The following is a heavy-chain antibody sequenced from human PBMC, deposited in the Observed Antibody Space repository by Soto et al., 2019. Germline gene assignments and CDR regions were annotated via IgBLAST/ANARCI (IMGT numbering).Heavy chain of an antibody. CDR2: IHPSGST. D-gene: IGHD1-1*01. CDR1: DESLSDYY. CDR3: SRGIDAYKGGRT. V-gene: IGHV4-34*01. Sequence: QVQLHQWGAGLLKPSETLSLTCAVFDESLSDYYYTWTRQPPGKGLEWIGEIHPSGSTHYNPSLTTRVPLAQDTSKKQFSLTLLSVTAADTAVYYCSRGIDAYKGGRTWGQGTLVTVSS. J-gene: IGHJ5*02.